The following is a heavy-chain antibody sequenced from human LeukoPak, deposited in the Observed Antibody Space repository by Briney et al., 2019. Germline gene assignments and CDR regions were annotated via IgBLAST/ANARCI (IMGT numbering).Heavy chain of an antibody. CDR1: GFTFSSYE. D-gene: IGHD1-26*01. CDR3: ARNPYSGAYGNDYYYYMDV. J-gene: IGHJ6*03. Sequence: PGGSLRLSCAASGFTFSSYEMNWVRQAPGKGLEWVSYISSSGSTIYYADSVKGRFTISRDNAKNSLFLQMDNLGPEDTAVYYCARNPYSGAYGNDYYYYMDVWGKGTTVTISS. CDR2: ISSSGSTI. V-gene: IGHV3-48*03.